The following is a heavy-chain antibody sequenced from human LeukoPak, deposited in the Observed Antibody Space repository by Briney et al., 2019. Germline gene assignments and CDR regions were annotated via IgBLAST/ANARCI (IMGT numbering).Heavy chain of an antibody. Sequence: GGSLRLSCAGSGFTFSNYAMTWVRQAPGKGLEWVSTISSSGDATYSADSVKGRFSISRDNSKNTLYLQMNNLRADDTAVYYCAKDNPGWLAFDYWGQGTLVTVSS. D-gene: IGHD3-22*01. CDR1: GFTFSNYA. V-gene: IGHV3-23*01. CDR3: AKDNPGWLAFDY. CDR2: ISSSGDAT. J-gene: IGHJ4*02.